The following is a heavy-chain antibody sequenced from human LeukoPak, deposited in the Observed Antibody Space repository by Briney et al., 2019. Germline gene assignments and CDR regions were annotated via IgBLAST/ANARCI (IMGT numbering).Heavy chain of an antibody. CDR2: ISSSSSYI. V-gene: IGHV3-21*04. CDR1: GFTFSSYS. CDR3: AKVAYDYVWGSYPPEY. D-gene: IGHD3-16*01. J-gene: IGHJ4*02. Sequence: GGSLRLSCAASGFTFSSYSMNWVRQAPGKGLEWVSSISSSSSYIYYADSVKGRFTISRDNAKNSLYLQMNSLRAEDTAVYYCAKVAYDYVWGSYPPEYWGQGTLVTVSS.